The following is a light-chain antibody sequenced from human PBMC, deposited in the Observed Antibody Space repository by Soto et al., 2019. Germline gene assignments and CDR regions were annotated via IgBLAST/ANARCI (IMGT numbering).Light chain of an antibody. CDR3: SSSAGTKNMV. CDR2: EVN. V-gene: IGLV2-8*01. J-gene: IGLJ2*01. CDR1: SSDVGGSNY. Sequence: QSALTQPPSASGSPGQSVTISCTGTSSDVGGSNYVSWYQQHPGKAPKLMISEVNKRPSGVPDRFSGSKSGNTASLTVSGLQAEDEAYYYCSSSAGTKNMVFGGGTKLTVL.